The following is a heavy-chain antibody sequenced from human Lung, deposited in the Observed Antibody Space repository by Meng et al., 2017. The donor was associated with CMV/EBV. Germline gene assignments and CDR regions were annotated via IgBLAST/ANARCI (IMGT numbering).Heavy chain of an antibody. J-gene: IGHJ4*02. CDR1: RYIFNYSG. Sequence: CNSSRYIFNYSGMIWVRQAPGQGLEWLGWINTHTGSPTYVQAFAGRFVFSFDSSVSTAYLQISSLKADDTAVYYCARLYYDTSGFPDYWGQGTLVTVSS. CDR3: ARLYYDTSGFPDY. CDR2: INTHTGSP. V-gene: IGHV7-4-1*02. D-gene: IGHD3-22*01.